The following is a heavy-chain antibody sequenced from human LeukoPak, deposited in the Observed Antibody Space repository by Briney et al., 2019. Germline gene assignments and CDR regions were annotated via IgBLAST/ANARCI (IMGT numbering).Heavy chain of an antibody. CDR1: GFRFSSYA. V-gene: IGHV3-30*04. Sequence: GGSLRLSCAGSGFRFSSYAMHWVRQAPGKGLEWVAVIAYDGGDKEYGDSVKGRFTISRDNSKNTLYLQMNSLRAEDTAVYYCANAVHYYDSSGYHPFDYWGQGTLVTVSS. D-gene: IGHD3-22*01. CDR2: IAYDGGDK. CDR3: ANAVHYYDSSGYHPFDY. J-gene: IGHJ4*02.